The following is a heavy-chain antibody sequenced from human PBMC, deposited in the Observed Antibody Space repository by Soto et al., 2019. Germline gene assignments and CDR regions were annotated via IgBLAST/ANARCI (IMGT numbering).Heavy chain of an antibody. Sequence: SETLSLTCTVSGGSISSGDYYWSWIRQPPGKGLEWIGYIYYSGSTYYNPSLKSRVTISVDTSKNQFSLKLSSVTAADTAVYYCARDSYGSGSYDYWGQGTLVTVSS. J-gene: IGHJ4*02. CDR2: IYYSGST. CDR3: ARDSYGSGSYDY. CDR1: GGSISSGDYY. V-gene: IGHV4-30-4*01. D-gene: IGHD3-10*01.